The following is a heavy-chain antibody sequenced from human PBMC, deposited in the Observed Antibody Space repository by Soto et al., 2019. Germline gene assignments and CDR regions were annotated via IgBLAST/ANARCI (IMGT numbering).Heavy chain of an antibody. CDR2: INAGNGNT. CDR1: GYTFSISA. V-gene: IGHV1-3*01. D-gene: IGHD3-9*01. J-gene: IGHJ6*02. CDR3: ARASAVLGYFDRDYGMDV. Sequence: ASVKISSTASGYTFSISAMHGLLEAPGQRLEWMGWINAGNGNTKYSQKFQGRVTITRDTSASTAYMELSSLRSEDTAVYYCARASAVLGYFDRDYGMDVWGQGTTVTVSS.